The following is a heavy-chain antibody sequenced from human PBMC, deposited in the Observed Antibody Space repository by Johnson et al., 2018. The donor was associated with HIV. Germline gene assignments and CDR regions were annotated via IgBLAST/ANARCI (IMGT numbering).Heavy chain of an antibody. J-gene: IGHJ3*02. CDR3: ARLFYGDDAFDI. V-gene: IGHV3-23*04. CDR2: ISGSGGST. CDR1: GFTFDDYG. D-gene: IGHD4-17*01. Sequence: VQLVESGGGVVRPGGSLRLSCAASGFTFDDYGMSWVRQAPGKGLEWVSGISGSGGSTYYADSVKGRFTISRDNSKNTLYLQMNSLRAEDTAVYYCARLFYGDDAFDIWGQGTMVTVSS.